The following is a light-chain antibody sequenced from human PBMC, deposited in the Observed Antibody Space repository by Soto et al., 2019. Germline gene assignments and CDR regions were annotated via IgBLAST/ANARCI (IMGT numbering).Light chain of an antibody. CDR3: QQYGSSPST. J-gene: IGKJ5*01. CDR1: QSVSGIY. Sequence: EIGLTQSPRTVSLSPGERATVSCRVMQSVSGIYLAWYQQNPGQAPSLLIYATSSRATGIPDRFSGSGPGTDLSVTFSGLESEDFPAYYCQQYGSSPSTFGQGTRVEIK. V-gene: IGKV3-20*01. CDR2: ATS.